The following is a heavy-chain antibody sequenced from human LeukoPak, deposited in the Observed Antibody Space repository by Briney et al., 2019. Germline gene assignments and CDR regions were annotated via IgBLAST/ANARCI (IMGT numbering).Heavy chain of an antibody. J-gene: IGHJ6*02. CDR3: ARVARNSSSWYLYYYYGMDV. D-gene: IGHD6-13*01. Sequence: GASVKVSCKASGYTFTSYGISWVRQAPGQGLEWMGWISAYNGNTNYAQKLQGRVTMTTDTSTSTAYMELRSLRSDDTAVYYCARVARNSSSWYLYYYYGMDVWGQGTTVTVSS. CDR2: ISAYNGNT. V-gene: IGHV1-18*01. CDR1: GYTFTSYG.